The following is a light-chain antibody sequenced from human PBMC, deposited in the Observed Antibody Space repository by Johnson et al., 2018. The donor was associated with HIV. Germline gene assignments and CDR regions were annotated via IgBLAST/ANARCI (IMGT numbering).Light chain of an antibody. CDR3: GTWDSSLRAEV. CDR1: SSNIGYNY. J-gene: IGLJ1*01. Sequence: QSVLTQPPSVSAAPGQKVTISCSGSSSNIGYNYVSWYQQVPGTAPKLLIYDIDKRPSGIPDRFSGSKSGTSATLGITGLQTVDEADYYCGTWDSSLRAEVFRTGTKVTVL. CDR2: DID. V-gene: IGLV1-51*01.